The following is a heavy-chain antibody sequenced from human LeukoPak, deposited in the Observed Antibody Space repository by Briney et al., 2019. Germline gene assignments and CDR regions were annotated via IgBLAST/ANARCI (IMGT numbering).Heavy chain of an antibody. CDR3: ARLFTRAWEYRYGMDV. CDR1: GGSIRTDGSY. D-gene: IGHD1-26*01. Sequence: SETLSLTCTVSGGSIRTDGSYWAWIRQPPGKGLEWIGSIYIDGITHYNSSLQRRVTLSIDTSKNQFSLKLTSVTAADTAVFSCARLFTRAWEYRYGMDVWGQGTAVTVSS. V-gene: IGHV4-39*01. J-gene: IGHJ6*02. CDR2: IYIDGIT.